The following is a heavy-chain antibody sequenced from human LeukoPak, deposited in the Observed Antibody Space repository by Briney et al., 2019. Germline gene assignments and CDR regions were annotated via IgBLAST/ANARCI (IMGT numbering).Heavy chain of an antibody. CDR2: IRYDGSNK. J-gene: IGHJ5*02. D-gene: IGHD4-11*01. Sequence: GGSLRLSCTASGFTFTSYGMHWVRQAPGKGLEWVAFIRYDGSNKYYADSVKGRFTISRDNSKNTLYLQMNSLRAEDTAVYYCAKDRSNYGNWFDPWGQGTLVTVSS. CDR1: GFTFTSYG. CDR3: AKDRSNYGNWFDP. V-gene: IGHV3-30*02.